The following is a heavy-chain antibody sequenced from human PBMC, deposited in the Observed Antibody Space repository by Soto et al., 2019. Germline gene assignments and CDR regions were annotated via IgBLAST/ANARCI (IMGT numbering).Heavy chain of an antibody. CDR2: IIPIVGTA. CDR3: ARHVPAAGYYYGMDV. V-gene: IGHV1-69*12. CDR1: GGTFSSYA. Sequence: QVKLVQSGAEVKKPGSSVKVSCKASGGTFSSYAISWVRQDPGQGLEWMGGIIPIVGTANYAQKFQGRVTMTADEDTSTAYMELSSLRSEDTAVYYCARHVPAAGYYYGMDVWCQGTTVTVSS. J-gene: IGHJ6*02. D-gene: IGHD2-2*01.